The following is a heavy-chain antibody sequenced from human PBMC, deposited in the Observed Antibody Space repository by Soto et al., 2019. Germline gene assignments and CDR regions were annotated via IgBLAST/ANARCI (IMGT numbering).Heavy chain of an antibody. CDR3: TGDIVVVVAVVHYGMAV. J-gene: IGHJ6*02. CDR1: GFTFSNAW. D-gene: IGHD2-15*01. Sequence: EVQLVESGGGLVKPGGSLRLSCAASGFTFSNAWMNWVRQAPGKGREWVGRINSKTDGGTTDYAAPVKGRFTISRDDSKNTLYLQMNSQKTEDTAVYYCTGDIVVVVAVVHYGMAVWGRGTTVTVSS. V-gene: IGHV3-15*07. CDR2: INSKTDGGTT.